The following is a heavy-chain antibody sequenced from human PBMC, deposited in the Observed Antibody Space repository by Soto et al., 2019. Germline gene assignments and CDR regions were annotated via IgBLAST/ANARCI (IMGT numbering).Heavy chain of an antibody. J-gene: IGHJ4*02. CDR3: AKDSVSMVRGFDY. CDR2: ISGSGGST. D-gene: IGHD3-10*01. CDR1: GFTFSSYA. V-gene: IGHV3-23*01. Sequence: EVQLSDSGGGLVQPGGSLRLSCAASGFTFSSYAMNWVRQAPGKGLEWVSAISGSGGSTYYAHSVKGRFTISRHNSKNTLYLQMNSLRAEDTAVYYCAKDSVSMVRGFDYWGQGTLVTVSS.